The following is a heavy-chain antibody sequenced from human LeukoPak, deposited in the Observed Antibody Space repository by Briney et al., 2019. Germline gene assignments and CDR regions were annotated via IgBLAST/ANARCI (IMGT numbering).Heavy chain of an antibody. J-gene: IGHJ5*02. V-gene: IGHV1-18*01. Sequence: ASVKVSCKASGYTFTSYGISWVRQAPGQGLEWMGWISAYNGNTNYAQKLQGRVTTTTDTSTSTAYMELRSLRSDDAAVYYCARDYALRRITIFGVARHWFDPWGQGTLVTVSS. CDR2: ISAYNGNT. CDR3: ARDYALRRITIFGVARHWFDP. CDR1: GYTFTSYG. D-gene: IGHD3-3*01.